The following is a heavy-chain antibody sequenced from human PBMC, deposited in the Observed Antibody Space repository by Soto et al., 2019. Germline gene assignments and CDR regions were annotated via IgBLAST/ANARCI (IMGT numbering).Heavy chain of an antibody. CDR2: FSGSGDDT. V-gene: IGHV3-23*01. J-gene: IGHJ4*02. CDR3: AGHGGYSY. Sequence: EVQLSESGGGLVQPGGSLRLSCAATGFTLRTNGMSWVRQAPGKGLEWVSSFSGSGDDTWYAASQKGRFTISRDNSKNTLYLQMNSLRAEDTALYYCAGHGGYSYLGQGTLVTVSS. CDR1: GFTLRTNG. D-gene: IGHD4-17*01.